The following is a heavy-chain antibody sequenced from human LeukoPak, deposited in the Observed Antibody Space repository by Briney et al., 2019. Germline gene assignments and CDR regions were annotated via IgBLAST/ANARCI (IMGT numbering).Heavy chain of an antibody. V-gene: IGHV4-59*01. CDR1: GGSISTYY. Sequence: PSETLSLTYSVSGGSISTYYWSWIRQLPAKGLEWIGYIYYTGTTNHNPSLSGRVNLSWHTSRHQSSLRLSSGTAADTAVYCCAREEAQTTVPEGMDVWGHGTTGIVSS. CDR2: IYYTGTT. CDR3: AREEAQTTVPEGMDV. J-gene: IGHJ6*02. D-gene: IGHD4-17*01.